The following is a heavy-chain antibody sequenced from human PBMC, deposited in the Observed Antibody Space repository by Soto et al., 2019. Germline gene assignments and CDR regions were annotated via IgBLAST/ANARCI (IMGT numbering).Heavy chain of an antibody. CDR3: SRGRGFVVRAPPVDY. J-gene: IGHJ4*02. CDR2: ISAYNGNT. D-gene: IGHD3-10*01. V-gene: IGHV1-18*01. CDR1: GYTFTSYG. Sequence: ASVKVSCKASGYTFTSYGISWVRQAPGQGLERMGWISAYNGNTNYAQKLQGRVTMTTDTSPSTAYVELRSLRSDDPALYYCSRGRGFVVRAPPVDYGGQGTLVDVSS.